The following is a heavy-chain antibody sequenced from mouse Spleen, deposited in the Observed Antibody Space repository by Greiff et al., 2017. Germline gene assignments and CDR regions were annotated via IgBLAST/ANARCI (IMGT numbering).Heavy chain of an antibody. J-gene: IGHJ3*01. V-gene: IGHV14-4*01. CDR3: TGINALAY. CDR2: IDPENGDT. CDR1: GFNIKDDY. Sequence: EVQLQQSGAELVRPGASVKLSCTASGFNIKDDYMHWVKQRPEQGLEWIGWIDPENGDTEYASKFQGKATITADTSSNTAYLQLSSLTSEDTAVYYCTGINALAYWGQGALVTVSA.